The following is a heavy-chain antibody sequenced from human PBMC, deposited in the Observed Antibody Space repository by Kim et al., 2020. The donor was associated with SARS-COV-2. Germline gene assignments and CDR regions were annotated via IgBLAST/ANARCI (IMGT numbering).Heavy chain of an antibody. V-gene: IGHV4-34*01. Sequence: SETLSLTCAVYGGSFSGYYWSWIRQPPGKGLEWIGEINHSGSTNYNPSLKSRVTISVDTSKNQFSLKLSSVTAADTAVYYCARGGHCSGGSCYTGVVDYWGQGTLVTVSS. CDR1: GGSFSGYY. D-gene: IGHD2-15*01. CDR2: INHSGST. CDR3: ARGGHCSGGSCYTGVVDY. J-gene: IGHJ4*02.